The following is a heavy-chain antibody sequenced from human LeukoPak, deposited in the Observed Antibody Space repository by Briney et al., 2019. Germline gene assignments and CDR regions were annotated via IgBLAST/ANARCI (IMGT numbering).Heavy chain of an antibody. Sequence: ASVKVSCKASGYTFTGYYMHWVRQAPGQGLEWMGWINPNSGGTNYAQKFQGWVTMTRDTSISTAYMELSRLRSDDTAVYYCAREGSSKRYSSSYSFDYWGQGTLVTVSS. J-gene: IGHJ4*02. CDR2: INPNSGGT. D-gene: IGHD6-6*01. CDR1: GYTFTGYY. V-gene: IGHV1-2*04. CDR3: AREGSSKRYSSSYSFDY.